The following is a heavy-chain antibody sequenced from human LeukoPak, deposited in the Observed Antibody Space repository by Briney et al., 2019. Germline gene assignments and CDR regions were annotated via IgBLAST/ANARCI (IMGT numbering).Heavy chain of an antibody. CDR2: INPNSGGT. V-gene: IGHV1-2*02. CDR3: ARDVGYCSSTSCYAYLKTLNYFDY. CDR1: GYAFTDYY. D-gene: IGHD2-2*03. J-gene: IGHJ4*02. Sequence: GASVKVSCKNSGYAFTDYYMHWLRQAPGQGLEWMGWINPNSGGTNYAQRFQGRVTMTRDTSISTAYMDLSRLRSDDTAMYFCARDVGYCSSTSCYAYLKTLNYFDYWGQGTLVTVSS.